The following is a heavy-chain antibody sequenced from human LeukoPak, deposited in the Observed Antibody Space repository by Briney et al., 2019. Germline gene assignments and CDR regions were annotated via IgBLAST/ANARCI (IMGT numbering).Heavy chain of an antibody. Sequence: PSETLSLTCTVSGASISSYYWSWIRQPAGKGLEWIGRIYTSGSTNYNPSLKSRVTMSVDMSKKQFSLKLTSVTAAETAVYYCARNHCGSPNCYAGDWFDPWGQGTLVTVSP. CDR1: GASISSYY. CDR2: IYTSGST. CDR3: ARNHCGSPNCYAGDWFDP. J-gene: IGHJ5*02. D-gene: IGHD2-2*01. V-gene: IGHV4-4*07.